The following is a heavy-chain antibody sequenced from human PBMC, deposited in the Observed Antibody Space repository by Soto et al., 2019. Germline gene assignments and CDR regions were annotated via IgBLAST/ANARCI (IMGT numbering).Heavy chain of an antibody. D-gene: IGHD3-10*01. CDR2: TSGSDDRT. V-gene: IGHV3-23*01. Sequence: EVQLLESGEGLLQRGGSLRLSCAVSGLGLGTYPMTWFRQAPGKGLEGVSSTSGSDDRTFYVDSVKGRFTISRDNSRNTLYLQMNSLRAEDTALYYCVKPRQGGGIDMVFDYWGQGTLVTVSS. CDR1: GLGLGTYP. J-gene: IGHJ4*02. CDR3: VKPRQGGGIDMVFDY.